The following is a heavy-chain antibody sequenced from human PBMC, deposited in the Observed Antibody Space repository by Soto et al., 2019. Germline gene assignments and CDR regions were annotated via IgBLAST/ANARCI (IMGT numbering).Heavy chain of an antibody. CDR1: GFTFSSYA. D-gene: IGHD3-16*01. J-gene: IGHJ5*02. CDR3: ASYAGWFDP. Sequence: QVQLVESGGGVVQPGRSLRLSCAASGFTFSSYAMHWVRQAPGKGLEWVAVISYDGSNKYYADSVKGRFTISRDNSKNTLYLQMNSRRAEDTAVYYCASYAGWFDPWGQGTLVTVSS. CDR2: ISYDGSNK. V-gene: IGHV3-30-3*01.